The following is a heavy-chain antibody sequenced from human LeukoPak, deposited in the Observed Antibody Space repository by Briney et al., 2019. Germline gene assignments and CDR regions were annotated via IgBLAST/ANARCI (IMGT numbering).Heavy chain of an antibody. V-gene: IGHV3-64*01. D-gene: IGHD3-10*01. CDR3: ARDGLDYYGAGSSSFDY. CDR1: GLPSSRFA. Sequence: GGSLRLSRAASGLPSSRFAMHWVRQAPGKGLEYVSAISSNGGSTYYANSVKGRFTISRDNSKNTLYLQMGSLRAEDMAVYYCARDGLDYYGAGSSSFDYWGQGTLVTVSS. J-gene: IGHJ4*02. CDR2: ISSNGGST.